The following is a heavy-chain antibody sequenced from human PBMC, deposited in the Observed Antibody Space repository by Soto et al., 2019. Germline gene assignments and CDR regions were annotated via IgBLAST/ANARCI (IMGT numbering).Heavy chain of an antibody. J-gene: IGHJ6*02. V-gene: IGHV1-69*01. CDR1: GGTFSSYA. Sequence: QVQLVQSGAEVKKPGSSVKVSCKASGGTFSSYAISWVRQAPGQGLEWMGGIIPIFGTANYAQKFQGRVTITADESTSTAYMELSSLRSEDTAVYYCARGGAPIVEGSIAAPGNGYYYYYGMDVWGQGTTVTVSS. D-gene: IGHD6-6*01. CDR3: ARGGAPIVEGSIAAPGNGYYYYYGMDV. CDR2: IIPIFGTA.